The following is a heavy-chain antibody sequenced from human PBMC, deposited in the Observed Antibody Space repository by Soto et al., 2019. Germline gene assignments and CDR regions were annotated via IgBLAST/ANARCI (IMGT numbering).Heavy chain of an antibody. D-gene: IGHD2-8*01. V-gene: IGHV3-49*04. J-gene: IGHJ4*02. CDR1: GFSSRTYG. CDR2: IRSKAYGGTT. CDR3: TAGKLYPSLDFDY. Sequence: PGGSLRLSCGVSGFSSRTYGMHWVRQAPGKGLEWVGFIRSKAYGGTTEYAASVKGRFTISRDDSKSIAYLQMNSLKTEDTAVYYCTAGKLYPSLDFDYWGQGTLVTVSS.